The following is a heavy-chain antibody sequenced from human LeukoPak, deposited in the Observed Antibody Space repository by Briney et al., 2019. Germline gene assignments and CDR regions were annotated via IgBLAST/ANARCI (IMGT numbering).Heavy chain of an antibody. J-gene: IGHJ4*02. D-gene: IGHD2/OR15-2a*01. CDR3: ARDWFHAIDY. V-gene: IGHV3-74*01. Sequence: GGSLRLSCAASGFTFSTFAMIWVRQPPGKGLEWVSRIRGDGSDARYAESVKGRFTISRDNAKNTLYLQMNSLRDEDTAVYYCARDWFHAIDYWGQGTLVTVSS. CDR1: GFTFSTFA. CDR2: IRGDGSDA.